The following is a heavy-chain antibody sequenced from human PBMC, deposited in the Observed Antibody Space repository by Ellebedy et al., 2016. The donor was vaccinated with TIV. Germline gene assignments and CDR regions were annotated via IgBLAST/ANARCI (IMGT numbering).Heavy chain of an antibody. J-gene: IGHJ4*02. D-gene: IGHD5-18*01. Sequence: SETLSLXXTVSGGSISSSSYYWGWIRQPPGKGLEWIGSIYYSGSTYYNPSLKSRVTISVDTSKNQFSLKLSSVTAADTAVYYCARVGYSYGSFGYWGQGTLVTVSS. CDR3: ARVGYSYGSFGY. V-gene: IGHV4-39*01. CDR1: GGSISSSSYY. CDR2: IYYSGST.